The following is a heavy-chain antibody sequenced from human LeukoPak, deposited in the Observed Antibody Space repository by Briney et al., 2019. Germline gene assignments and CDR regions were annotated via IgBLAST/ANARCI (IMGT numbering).Heavy chain of an antibody. CDR2: MNPNSGNT. V-gene: IGHV1-8*03. Sequence: ASVKVSCKASGYTFTSYDINWVRQATGQGLEWMGWMNPNSGNTGYAQKFQGRVTITRNTSISTAYMELSSLRSDDTAMYYCARDEGVGERGAYWGQGTLVTVSS. J-gene: IGHJ4*02. CDR3: ARDEGVGERGAY. D-gene: IGHD3-16*01. CDR1: GYTFTSYD.